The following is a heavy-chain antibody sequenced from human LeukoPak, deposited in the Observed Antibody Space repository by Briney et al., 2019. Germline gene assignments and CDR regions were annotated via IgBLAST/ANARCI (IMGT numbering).Heavy chain of an antibody. CDR1: GFTFSTFA. V-gene: IGHV3-30*02. D-gene: IGHD3-22*01. CDR3: AKDPNRYDSSIYYCAY. J-gene: IGHJ4*02. CDR2: IRYDGSNT. Sequence: GGSLRLSCEASGFTFSTFAMIWVRQAPGKGLEWVAFIRYDGSNTYYADSVKGRFTISRDNSKNTLYLHMNRLRAEDTAVYYCAKDPNRYDSSIYYCAYWGQGTLVTVSS.